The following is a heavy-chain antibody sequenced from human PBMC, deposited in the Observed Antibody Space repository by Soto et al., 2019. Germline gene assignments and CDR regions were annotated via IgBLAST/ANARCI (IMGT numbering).Heavy chain of an antibody. J-gene: IGHJ5*02. V-gene: IGHV4-30-2*01. CDR2: IYHSGGT. D-gene: IGHD2-2*03. CDR1: GGSISSGGYS. Sequence: SDTLSLTCAVSGGSISSGGYSWSWIRQPPGKGLEWIGYIYHSGGTYYNPSLKSRVTISVDRSKNQFSLKLSSVTAADTAVYYCARSLDIVLVPAAMKVGWFDPWGQGTLVTVSS. CDR3: ARSLDIVLVPAAMKVGWFDP.